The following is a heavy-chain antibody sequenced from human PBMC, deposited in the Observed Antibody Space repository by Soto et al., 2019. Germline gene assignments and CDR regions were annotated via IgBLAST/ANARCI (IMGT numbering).Heavy chain of an antibody. CDR1: GYTFSRYA. J-gene: IGHJ4*02. V-gene: IGHV1-3*01. CDR3: ARYGFWGGDFGY. CDR2: INGGNGNI. D-gene: IGHD2-21*01. Sequence: QVQLVQSGAEVKKPGASVKLSCKASGYTFSRYAIHWVRQAPGQGLEWMGWINGGNGNIKYSQRFQGRVTITRETSASTAYMELTRLKSEDTAVYYCARYGFWGGDFGYWGQGTLVTVSS.